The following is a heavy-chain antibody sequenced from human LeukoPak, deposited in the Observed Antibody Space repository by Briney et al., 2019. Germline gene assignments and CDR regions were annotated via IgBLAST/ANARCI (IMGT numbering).Heavy chain of an antibody. D-gene: IGHD5-12*01. V-gene: IGHV4-59*01. CDR3: ARDGGYEFDY. CDR1: GGSISSYH. Sequence: SETLSLTCTVSGGSISSYHWSWIRQPPGKGLEWIGYIYYSGSTKYNPSLKSRVTISVDTSKNQFSLKVRSVTAADTAVYYCARDGGYEFDYWGQGTLVTVSS. J-gene: IGHJ4*02. CDR2: IYYSGST.